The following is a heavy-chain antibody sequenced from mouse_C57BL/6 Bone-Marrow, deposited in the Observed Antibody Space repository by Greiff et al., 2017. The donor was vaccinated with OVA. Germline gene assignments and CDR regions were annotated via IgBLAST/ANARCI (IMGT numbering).Heavy chain of an antibody. CDR3: ASYSKGGYYAMDY. V-gene: IGHV1-74*01. J-gene: IGHJ4*01. CDR2: IHPSDSDT. D-gene: IGHD2-5*01. CDR1: GYTFTSYW. Sequence: VQLQQPGAELVKPGASVKVSCKASGYTFTSYWMHWVKQRPGQGLEWIGRIHPSDSDTNYNQKFKGKATLTVDKSSSTAYMQLSSLTSEDSAVYYCASYSKGGYYAMDYWGQGTSVTVSS.